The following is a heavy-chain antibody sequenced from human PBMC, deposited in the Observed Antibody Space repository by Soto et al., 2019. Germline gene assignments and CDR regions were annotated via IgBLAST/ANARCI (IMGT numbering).Heavy chain of an antibody. Sequence: QPPGKALEWLSLIYWHNYKGYSPSLKSRLTITKDTSKNQVVLTMTNMDPVDTATYYCTHSQYSASFWGQGTLVTVS. D-gene: IGHD4-4*01. J-gene: IGHJ4*02. CDR3: THSQYSASF. V-gene: IGHV2-5*01. CDR2: IYWHNYK.